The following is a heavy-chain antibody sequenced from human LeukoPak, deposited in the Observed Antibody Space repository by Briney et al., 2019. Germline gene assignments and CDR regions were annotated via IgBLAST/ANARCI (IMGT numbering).Heavy chain of an antibody. D-gene: IGHD3-22*01. CDR3: ARDLSYYDSSGSIFDY. Sequence: SETLSLTCTVSGGAISSYYRSWIRQPAGKGLEWIGRIYTSGSTNYNHSLKSRVTMSVDTSKNQFSLKLSSVTAADTAVYYCARDLSYYDSSGSIFDYWGQGTLVTVSS. J-gene: IGHJ4*02. V-gene: IGHV4-4*07. CDR2: IYTSGST. CDR1: GGAISSYY.